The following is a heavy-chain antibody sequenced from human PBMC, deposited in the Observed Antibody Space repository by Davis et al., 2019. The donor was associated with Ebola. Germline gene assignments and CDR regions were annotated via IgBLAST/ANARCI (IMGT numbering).Heavy chain of an antibody. J-gene: IGHJ1*01. CDR1: GFTFSTYW. D-gene: IGHD6-19*01. CDR3: VRDSPPAFSGPEKLL. Sequence: GESLKISCTSSGFTFSTYWMSWVRQAPGKGLEWVANTNQDGSLKYYVDSMEGRFTISRDNAKKSLYLQMNSLRDEGTAVYYCVRDSPPAFSGPEKLLWGQGALVSVSS. CDR2: TNQDGSLK. V-gene: IGHV3-7*01.